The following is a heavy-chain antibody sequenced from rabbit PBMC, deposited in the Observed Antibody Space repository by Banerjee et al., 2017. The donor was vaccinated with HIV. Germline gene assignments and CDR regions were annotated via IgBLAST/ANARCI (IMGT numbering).Heavy chain of an antibody. CDR1: GFSFSNKCV. D-gene: IGHD1-1*01. CDR3: ARSGYVGGDYTWDL. V-gene: IGHV1S45*01. J-gene: IGHJ4*01. CDR2: INTSTGNT. Sequence: QEQLEESGGDLVKPEGSLTLTCTASGFSFSNKCVMCWVRQAPGKGLEWIACINTSTGNTVYASWAKGRFTMYKTSSTTVTLQLTSLTAADTATYFCARSGYVGGDYTWDLWGPGTLVTVS.